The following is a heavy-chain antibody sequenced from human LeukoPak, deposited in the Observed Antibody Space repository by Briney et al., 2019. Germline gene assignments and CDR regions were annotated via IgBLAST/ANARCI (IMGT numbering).Heavy chain of an antibody. CDR1: GYTFTSYY. D-gene: IGHD3-16*01. V-gene: IGHV1-46*01. CDR3: AREGGGLGYFDS. Sequence: ASVKVSCKAPGYTFTSYYMHWVRQAPGQRLEWMGVINRGGGATSFAPKFQDRVAVTGDTSTSTVYMELSNLRSEDTAVYYCAREGGGLGYFDSRGQGSLVIVSS. J-gene: IGHJ4*02. CDR2: INRGGGAT.